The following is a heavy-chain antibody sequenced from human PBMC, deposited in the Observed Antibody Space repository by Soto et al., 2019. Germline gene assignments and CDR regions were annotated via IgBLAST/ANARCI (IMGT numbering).Heavy chain of an antibody. V-gene: IGHV4-34*01. CDR2: INHSGST. CDR1: CGSLSGYY. J-gene: IGHJ6*03. CDR3: ARMNDIVVVVAARLGDYYYLDV. Sequence: QVQLQQWGAGLLKPSETLSLTCAVYCGSLSGYYWCWIRQPPGQVLEWIGEINHSGSTNYNPSLMSRVTISVDTSKNQFSLKLSSVPAAATAVYYCARMNDIVVVVAARLGDYYYLDVWFNGTTVTVSS. D-gene: IGHD2-15*01.